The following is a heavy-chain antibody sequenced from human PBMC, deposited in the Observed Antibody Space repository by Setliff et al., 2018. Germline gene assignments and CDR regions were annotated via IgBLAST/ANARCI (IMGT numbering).Heavy chain of an antibody. D-gene: IGHD1-1*01. CDR1: GFSLTNYA. CDR2: IDSSGGYE. CDR3: ARDVRDDGTCETCLFDY. Sequence: GGSLRLSCATSGFSLTNYAMSWVRQAPGKGPQWVSNIDSSGGYEHYADSVRGRFTTSRDNSKKILYLQMNSLRVEDTAIYYCARDVRDDGTCETCLFDYWGQGTLVTVSS. J-gene: IGHJ4*02. V-gene: IGHV3-23*01.